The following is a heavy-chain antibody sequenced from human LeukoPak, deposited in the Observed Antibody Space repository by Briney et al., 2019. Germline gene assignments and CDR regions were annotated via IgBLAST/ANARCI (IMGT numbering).Heavy chain of an antibody. CDR3: AKEWYVGSPPDY. V-gene: IGHV3-23*01. J-gene: IGHJ4*02. Sequence: TGGSLRLSCAASGFTFNTYAMSWVRQAPGKGLEWVSAISDSGGSAYYADSVKGRFTISRDNSRNTLYLQMTSLRPEDTALYYCAKEWYVGSPPDYWGQGTQVAVSS. CDR2: ISDSGGSA. CDR1: GFTFNTYA. D-gene: IGHD3-10*01.